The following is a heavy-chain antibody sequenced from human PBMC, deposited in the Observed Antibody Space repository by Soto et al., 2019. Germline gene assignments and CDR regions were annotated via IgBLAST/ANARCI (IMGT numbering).Heavy chain of an antibody. Sequence: ASVKVSCKASGYTFTSYGISWVRQAPGQGLEWMGWISAYNGNTNYAQKLQGRVTMTTDTSTSTAYMGLRSLRSDDTAVYYCAIDAMWYYDSSGYYYYYVMDVWGQGTTVAVSS. CDR2: ISAYNGNT. J-gene: IGHJ6*02. CDR3: AIDAMWYYDSSGYYYYYVMDV. D-gene: IGHD3-22*01. V-gene: IGHV1-18*04. CDR1: GYTFTSYG.